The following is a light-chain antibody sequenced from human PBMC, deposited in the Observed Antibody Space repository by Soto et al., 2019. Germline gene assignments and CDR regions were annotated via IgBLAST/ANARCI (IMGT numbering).Light chain of an antibody. Sequence: QSVLTQSSSASASLGSSVKLTCTLSSGHRSYIIAWHQQQPGKAPRYLMKLEGSGSYNKGSGVPDRFSGSSSGADRYLAISNLRFEYEADYYGEAWDSTTRVFGGGTKLTVL. V-gene: IGLV4-60*02. CDR2: LEGSGSY. J-gene: IGLJ3*02. CDR1: SGHRSYI. CDR3: EAWDSTTRV.